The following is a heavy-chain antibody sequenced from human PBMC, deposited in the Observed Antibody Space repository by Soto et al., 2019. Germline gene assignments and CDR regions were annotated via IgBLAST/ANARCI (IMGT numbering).Heavy chain of an antibody. J-gene: IGHJ6*02. D-gene: IGHD2-8*01. CDR2: IKQDGSEK. CDR3: ARSRLGYCTNGVCFDYYYYYGMDV. V-gene: IGHV3-7*01. CDR1: GYSISSGYH. Sequence: ASETLSLTCTVSGYSISSGYHWAWIRQPPGKGLEWVANIKQDGSEKYYVDSVKGRFTISRDNAKNSLYLQMNSLRAEDTAVYYCARSRLGYCTNGVCFDYYYYYGMDVWGQGTTVTVSS.